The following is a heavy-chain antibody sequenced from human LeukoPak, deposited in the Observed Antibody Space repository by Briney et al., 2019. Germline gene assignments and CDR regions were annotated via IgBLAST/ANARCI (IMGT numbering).Heavy chain of an antibody. V-gene: IGHV4-4*07. CDR3: AREHYYDSSGYYYVESDAFDF. Sequence: SETLSLTCTVSGASISSYYWSWIRQPAGKGLEWIGSFYTSGSTNYNPSLKSRVAISVDKSNNQFSLKLSSVTAADTAIYYCAREHYYDSSGYYYVESDAFDFWGQGTMVTVSS. CDR1: GASISSYY. J-gene: IGHJ3*01. CDR2: FYTSGST. D-gene: IGHD3-22*01.